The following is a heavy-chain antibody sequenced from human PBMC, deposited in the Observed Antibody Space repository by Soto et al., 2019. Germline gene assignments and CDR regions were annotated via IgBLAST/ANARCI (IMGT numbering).Heavy chain of an antibody. CDR1: GYTFTSYG. CDR2: ISAYNGNT. Sequence: ASVKVSCKASGYTFTSYGISWVRQAPGQGLEWMGWISAYNGNTNYAQKLQGRVTMTTDTSTSTAYMELRSLRSDDTAVYYCARVLRQYCSCWSIYYYYMYVWGKGSTVPVSS. D-gene: IGHD2-15*01. V-gene: IGHV1-18*01. CDR3: ARVLRQYCSCWSIYYYYMYV. J-gene: IGHJ6*03.